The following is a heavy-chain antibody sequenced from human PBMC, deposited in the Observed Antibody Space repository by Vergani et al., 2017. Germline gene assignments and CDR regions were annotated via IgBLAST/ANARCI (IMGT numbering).Heavy chain of an antibody. J-gene: IGHJ6*02. V-gene: IGHV1-46*03. CDR1: GYTFTSYY. CDR3: ARGYCSSTSCYYYYGMDV. D-gene: IGHD2-2*01. Sequence: QVQLVQSGAEVKKPGASVKVSCKASGYTFTSYYMHWVRQAPGQGLEWMGIINPSGGSTSYAQKFQGRVTMTRDTSTSTVYMELSRLRSEDTAVYYCARGYCSSTSCYYYYGMDVWGQGTTVTVSS. CDR2: INPSGGST.